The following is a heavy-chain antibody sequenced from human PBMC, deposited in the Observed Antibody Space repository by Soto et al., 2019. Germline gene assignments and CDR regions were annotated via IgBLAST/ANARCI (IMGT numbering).Heavy chain of an antibody. V-gene: IGHV3-9*01. CDR3: AKDIAKAQAAAALYYYYYYMEV. Sequence: GGSLRLSCAASGFTFDDYAMHWVRQAPGKGLEWVSGISWNSGSIGYADSVKGRFTISRDNAKNSLYLQMNSLRAEDTALYYCAKDIAKAQAAAALYYYYYYMEVWGKGTTVTVSS. CDR1: GFTFDDYA. J-gene: IGHJ6*03. D-gene: IGHD6-13*01. CDR2: ISWNSGSI.